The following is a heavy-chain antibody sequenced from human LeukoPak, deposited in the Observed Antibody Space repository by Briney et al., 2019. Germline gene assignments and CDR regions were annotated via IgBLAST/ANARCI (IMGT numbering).Heavy chain of an antibody. CDR1: GFTFSSYS. D-gene: IGHD3-10*01. Sequence: GGSLRLSCAASGFTFSSYSMNWVRQAPGKGLEWVSSISRSSSYIYYADSVKGRFTISRDNAKNSLYLQMNSLRAEDTAVYYCAKTPSRYGSGSYYVDYWGQGTLVTVSS. CDR3: AKTPSRYGSGSYYVDY. V-gene: IGHV3-21*04. J-gene: IGHJ4*02. CDR2: ISRSSSYI.